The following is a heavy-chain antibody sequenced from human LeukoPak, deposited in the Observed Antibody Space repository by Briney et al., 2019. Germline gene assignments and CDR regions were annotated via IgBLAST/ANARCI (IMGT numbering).Heavy chain of an antibody. J-gene: IGHJ4*02. CDR2: IYYSGST. D-gene: IGHD5-24*01. Sequence: PSETLSLTCTVSGGSISSSSYYWGWIRQPPGKGLEYIGSIYYSGSTYYNPSLKSRVTISVDRSKNQFSLKLSSVTAADTAVYYCARAYRWMATTRGYFDYWGQGTLVTVSS. CDR1: GGSISSSSYY. V-gene: IGHV4-39*07. CDR3: ARAYRWMATTRGYFDY.